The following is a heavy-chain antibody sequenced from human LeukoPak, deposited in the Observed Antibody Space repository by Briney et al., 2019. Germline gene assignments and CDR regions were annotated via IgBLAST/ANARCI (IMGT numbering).Heavy chain of an antibody. D-gene: IGHD3-16*02. CDR2: ISGSGGST. Sequence: PGGSLRLSCAASGFTFSSYAMGWVRQAPGKGLEWVSSISGSGGSTYYADSVKGRFTISRDNSKNTLYLQMNSLRAEDTAVYYCAKDGVYDYVWGSYRYDAFDIWGQGTMVTVSS. J-gene: IGHJ3*02. CDR1: GFTFSSYA. V-gene: IGHV3-23*01. CDR3: AKDGVYDYVWGSYRYDAFDI.